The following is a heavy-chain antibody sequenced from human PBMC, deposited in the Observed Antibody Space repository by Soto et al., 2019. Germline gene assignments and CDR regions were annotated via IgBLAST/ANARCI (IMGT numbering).Heavy chain of an antibody. J-gene: IGHJ5*01. Sequence: EVQLVESGGGLVKPGGSLRLSCAASGFTFSSYSMNWVRQAPGKWLEWVSSISRSSSYVYYADSVKGRFTTSRDNAKNSLYLQMNSLTAEDTAVYYCARDRHATPALATYTWFESWGQGTLVTVSS. CDR2: ISRSSSYV. CDR3: ARDRHATPALATYTWFES. D-gene: IGHD6-25*01. CDR1: GFTFSSYS. V-gene: IGHV3-21*01.